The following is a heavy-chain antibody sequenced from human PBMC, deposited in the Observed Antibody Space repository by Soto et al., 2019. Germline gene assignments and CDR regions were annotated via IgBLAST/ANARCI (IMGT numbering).Heavy chain of an antibody. V-gene: IGHV3-48*03. J-gene: IGHJ1*01. Sequence: GGSLRLSCAASGFTFSSYEMNWVRKAPGKGLEWVSYISSSGSTIYYADSVKGRFTISRDNAKNSLYLQMNSLRAEDTAVYYCASIAAPAEYFQHWGQGTLVTVSP. CDR2: ISSSGSTI. D-gene: IGHD6-6*01. CDR1: GFTFSSYE. CDR3: ASIAAPAEYFQH.